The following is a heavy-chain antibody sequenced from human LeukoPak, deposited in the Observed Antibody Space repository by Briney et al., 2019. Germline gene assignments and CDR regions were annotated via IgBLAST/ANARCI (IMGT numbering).Heavy chain of an antibody. Sequence: ASVKVSCKTSGYTFTNFDINWVRQATQQGLEWMGWMNPDSGNTGYAQKFQGRVTITRNTSISTAYMELSSLRSEDTAIYYCARGHCTSTSCGDWFDPWGQGTLVTVSS. CDR1: GYTFTNFD. CDR2: MNPDSGNT. D-gene: IGHD2-2*01. J-gene: IGHJ5*02. CDR3: ARGHCTSTSCGDWFDP. V-gene: IGHV1-8*03.